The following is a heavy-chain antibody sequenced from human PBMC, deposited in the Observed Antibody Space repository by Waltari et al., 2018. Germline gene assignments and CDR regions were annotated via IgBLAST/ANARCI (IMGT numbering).Heavy chain of an antibody. V-gene: IGHV3-9*01. D-gene: IGHD3-16*01. Sequence: EVQLVESGGGLVQPGRSLRLSCAASGFDFYDYAMHWVRQVPVKGLEGVSVCSWRGATVGYADSVNGRFAISRDNAKNSLYLQMNSLRVEDTAFYYCAASRGVYWYFDFWGRGTLVSVSS. CDR2: CSWRGATV. CDR1: GFDFYDYA. CDR3: AASRGVYWYFDF. J-gene: IGHJ2*01.